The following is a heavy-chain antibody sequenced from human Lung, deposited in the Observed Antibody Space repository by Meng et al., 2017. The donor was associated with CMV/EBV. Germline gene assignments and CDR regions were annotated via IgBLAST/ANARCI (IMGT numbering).Heavy chain of an antibody. D-gene: IGHD3-10*01. Sequence: ASXXVSXKASGYTFTSYYMHWVRQAPGQGLEWMGIINPSGGSTSYAQKFQGRVTMTRDTATNTVYMELSSLVSDDTAVYYCARALSYYYGYYYNYDGLDVWXQGTTVTVSS. V-gene: IGHV1-46*01. CDR2: INPSGGST. CDR3: ARALSYYYGYYYNYDGLDV. J-gene: IGHJ6*02. CDR1: GYTFTSYY.